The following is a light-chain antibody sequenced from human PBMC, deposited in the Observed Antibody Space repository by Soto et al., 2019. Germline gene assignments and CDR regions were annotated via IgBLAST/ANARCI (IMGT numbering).Light chain of an antibody. CDR2: GAS. CDR1: QSVSSN. J-gene: IGKJ5*01. V-gene: IGKV3-15*01. CDR3: QQRSNWPPRVT. Sequence: EIVMTQSPATLSVSSGERATLXXRSSQSVSSNLAWYQQKPGQAPRLLXXGASTRATGIRARFSGSGSGTDFTLTISSLEPEDFAVYYCQQRSNWPPRVTFGQGTRLEIK.